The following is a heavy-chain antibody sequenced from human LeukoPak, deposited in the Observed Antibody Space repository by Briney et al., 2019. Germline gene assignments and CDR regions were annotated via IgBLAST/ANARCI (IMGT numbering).Heavy chain of an antibody. V-gene: IGHV1-69*04. D-gene: IGHD2-2*01. CDR2: IIPILGIA. CDR1: GGTFSSYA. J-gene: IGHJ1*01. CDR3: AREVVPAAKKGYFQH. Sequence: SVKVSCKASGGTFSSYAISWVRQAPGQGLEWMGRIIPILGIANYAQKFQGRVTITADKSTSTAYMELSSLRSEDTAVYYCAREVVPAAKKGYFQHWGQGTLVTVSS.